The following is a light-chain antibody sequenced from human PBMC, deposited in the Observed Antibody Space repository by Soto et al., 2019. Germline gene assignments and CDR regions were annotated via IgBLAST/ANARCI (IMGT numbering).Light chain of an antibody. CDR1: SSDVGGYNF. CDR3: CTYAGIFTMV. Sequence: QSALTQPRSVSGSPGQSVTISCTGTSSDVGGYNFVSWYQHHPGKAPKLMIYDVSKRPSGVPDRFSGSKSGSTASLTISGLQAEDEADCYCCTYAGIFTMVFGGGTKVTVL. V-gene: IGLV2-11*01. CDR2: DVS. J-gene: IGLJ3*02.